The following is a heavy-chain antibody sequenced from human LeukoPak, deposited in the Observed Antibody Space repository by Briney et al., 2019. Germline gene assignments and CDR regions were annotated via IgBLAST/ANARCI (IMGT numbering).Heavy chain of an antibody. D-gene: IGHD5-18*01. V-gene: IGHV3-30*02. Sequence: GGSLRLSCAASGFTFSGCGMHWVRQAPGKGLEWVAFIWYDGRDKYYTDSVKGRFTISRDSSKNTLYLQMNSLRAEDTAMYYCAKDPYSYGSYFDYWGQGTLVTVSS. CDR1: GFTFSGCG. CDR3: AKDPYSYGSYFDY. CDR2: IWYDGRDK. J-gene: IGHJ4*02.